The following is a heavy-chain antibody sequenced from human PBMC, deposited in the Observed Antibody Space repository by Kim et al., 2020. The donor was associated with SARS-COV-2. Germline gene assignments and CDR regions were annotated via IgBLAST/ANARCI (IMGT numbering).Heavy chain of an antibody. V-gene: IGHV4-34*01. CDR2: INHSGST. Sequence: SETLSLTCAVYGGSFSGYYWSWIRQPPGKGLEWIGEINHSGSTNYNPSLKSRVTISVDTSKNQFSLKLSSVTAADTAVYYCARGLTQYYDILTGYPNYYYYGMDVWGQGTTVTVSS. D-gene: IGHD3-9*01. J-gene: IGHJ6*02. CDR3: ARGLTQYYDILTGYPNYYYYGMDV. CDR1: GGSFSGYY.